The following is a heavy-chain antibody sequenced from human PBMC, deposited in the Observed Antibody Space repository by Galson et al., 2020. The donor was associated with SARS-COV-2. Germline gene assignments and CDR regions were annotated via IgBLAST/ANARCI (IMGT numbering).Heavy chain of an antibody. Sequence: SETLSLTCTVSGGSISSGSYYWSWIRQPAGKGLEWIGRIYTSGSTNYNPSLKSRVTISVDTSKNQFSLKLSSVTAADTAVYYCARVGGFGDSGDWFDPWGQGTLVTVSS. CDR2: IYTSGST. V-gene: IGHV4-61*02. D-gene: IGHD3-10*01. CDR1: GGSISSGSYY. J-gene: IGHJ5*02. CDR3: ARVGGFGDSGDWFDP.